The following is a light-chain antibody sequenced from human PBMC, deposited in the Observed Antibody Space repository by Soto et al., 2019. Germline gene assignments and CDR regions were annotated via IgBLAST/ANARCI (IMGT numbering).Light chain of an antibody. CDR3: AAWDDSLNGFYV. V-gene: IGLV1-44*01. CDR2: SNN. J-gene: IGLJ1*01. Sequence: SALTQPPSASGTPGQRVTISCSGSSSNIGSNTVSWYQQLPGTAPKLLIYSNNRRPSGVPERFSGSNSGTSASLAISGLQSEDEADYYCAAWDDSLNGFYVFGTGTKVTVL. CDR1: SSNIGSNT.